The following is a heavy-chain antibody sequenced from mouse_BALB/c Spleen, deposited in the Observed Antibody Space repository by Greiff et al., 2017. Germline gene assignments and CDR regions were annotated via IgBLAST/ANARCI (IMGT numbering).Heavy chain of an antibody. CDR1: GFSLTSYG. CDR3: ARDYDPYYYAMDY. CDR2: IWAGGST. V-gene: IGHV2-9*02. J-gene: IGHJ4*01. D-gene: IGHD2-12*01. Sequence: QVQLKQSGPGLVAPSQSLSITCTVSGFSLTSYGVHWVRQPPGKGLEWLGVIWAGGSTNYNSALMSRLSISKDNSKSQVFLKMNSLQTDDTAMYYCARDYDPYYYAMDYWGQGTSVTVSS.